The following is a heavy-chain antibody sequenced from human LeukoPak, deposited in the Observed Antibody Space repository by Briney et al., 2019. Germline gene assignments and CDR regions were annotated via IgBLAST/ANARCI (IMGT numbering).Heavy chain of an antibody. Sequence: ASVKVSCKASGYTFTSYGISWVRQAPGQGLEWMGWISAYNGNTNYAQKLQGRVTMTTDTSTSTAYMELRSLRSDDTAVYYCARVAVPAAIAEYFQHWGQGTLVTVSS. CDR3: ARVAVPAAIAEYFQH. D-gene: IGHD2-2*01. CDR1: GYTFTSYG. CDR2: ISAYNGNT. V-gene: IGHV1-18*01. J-gene: IGHJ1*01.